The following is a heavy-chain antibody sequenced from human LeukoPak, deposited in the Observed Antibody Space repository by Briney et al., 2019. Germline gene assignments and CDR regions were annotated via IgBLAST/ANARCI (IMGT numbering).Heavy chain of an antibody. CDR3: ARVVDHDYGDYYLDY. CDR1: GFTLSSYW. Sequence: GGSLRLSCAASGFTLSSYWMSWVRQAPGKGLEWVANIKQDGSEKYYVDSVKGRFTISRDNGKNSLYLQMNSLRAEDTAVYYCARVVDHDYGDYYLDYWGQGTLVTVSS. J-gene: IGHJ4*02. V-gene: IGHV3-7*03. CDR2: IKQDGSEK. D-gene: IGHD4-17*01.